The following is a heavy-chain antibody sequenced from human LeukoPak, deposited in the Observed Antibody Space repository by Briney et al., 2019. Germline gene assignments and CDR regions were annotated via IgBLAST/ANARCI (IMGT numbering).Heavy chain of an antibody. D-gene: IGHD3-10*01. CDR3: ARDKLTGNAFDI. J-gene: IGHJ3*02. CDR2: MSGSGGST. Sequence: GGSLRLSCATSGFTFSNYAMSWVRQAPGKGLEWVSSMSGSGGSTYYADSVKGRFTISRDNSKNTLFLQMNSLRAEDTAVYYCARDKLTGNAFDIWGQGTMVTVSS. V-gene: IGHV3-23*01. CDR1: GFTFSNYA.